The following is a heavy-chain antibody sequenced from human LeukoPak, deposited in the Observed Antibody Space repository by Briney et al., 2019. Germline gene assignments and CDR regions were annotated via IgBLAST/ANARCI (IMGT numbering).Heavy chain of an antibody. CDR2: ISTRGSTI. V-gene: IGHV3-11*04. Sequence: GGSLRLSCVASGFTFSDYYMSWIRQAPGKGLEWLSYISTRGSTIYYADSVKGRFTISRDNAKNSLYLQMNSLRAEDTAVYYCARETPYSSSWTVFDYWGQGTLVTVSS. D-gene: IGHD6-13*01. CDR1: GFTFSDYY. J-gene: IGHJ4*02. CDR3: ARETPYSSSWTVFDY.